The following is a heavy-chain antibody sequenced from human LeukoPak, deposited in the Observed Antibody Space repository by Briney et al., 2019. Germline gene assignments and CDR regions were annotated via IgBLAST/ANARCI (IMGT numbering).Heavy chain of an antibody. Sequence: SETLSLTCAVYGGSFSGYFWSWIRQPLGEGLEWIWEINHIGSINYNLSLKSRVTISVDTSKNQFSLKLSSVTAADTAVYYCARERVDIVVVPAAMETPPSDGMDVWGQGTTVTVSS. J-gene: IGHJ6*02. CDR3: ARERVDIVVVPAAMETPPSDGMDV. V-gene: IGHV4-34*01. D-gene: IGHD2-2*01. CDR2: INHIGSI. CDR1: GGSFSGYF.